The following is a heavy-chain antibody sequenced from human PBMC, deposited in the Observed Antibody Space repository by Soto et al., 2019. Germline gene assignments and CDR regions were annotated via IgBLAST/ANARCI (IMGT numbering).Heavy chain of an antibody. CDR1: GGTFSSYA. J-gene: IGHJ6*02. D-gene: IGHD5-18*01. V-gene: IGHV1-69*13. Sequence: SVKVSCKASGGTFSSYAISWVRQAPGQGLEWMGGIIPIFGTENYAQKFQGRVTITADESTSTAYMELSSLRSEYTSVYYCATARTGYSYGYGKLYYYYGMDVWGQGTTVTVSS. CDR3: ATARTGYSYGYGKLYYYYGMDV. CDR2: IIPIFGTE.